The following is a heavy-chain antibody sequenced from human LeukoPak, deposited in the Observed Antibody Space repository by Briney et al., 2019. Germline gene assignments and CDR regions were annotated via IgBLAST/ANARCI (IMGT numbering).Heavy chain of an antibody. D-gene: IGHD4-17*01. V-gene: IGHV3-74*01. CDR1: GFTFSSYW. Sequence: PVGAQRLSYAASGFTFSSYWKHWVRQAPGTRQVSVSRINSDGSNTNYADSVKGRFTISRDNAKNTLYLQMNSLRAEDTAVYHCASLPRYGDYDYWGQGTLVTVSS. CDR2: INSDGSNT. J-gene: IGHJ4*02. CDR3: ASLPRYGDYDY.